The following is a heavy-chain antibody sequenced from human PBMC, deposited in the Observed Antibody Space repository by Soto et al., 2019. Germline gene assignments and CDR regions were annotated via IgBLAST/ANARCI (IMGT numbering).Heavy chain of an antibody. CDR1: GFTFSSYA. V-gene: IGHV3-7*01. CDR2: IKQDGSEK. J-gene: IGHJ4*02. CDR3: ARDPASGWYMEPTLLNFDY. Sequence: GGSLRLSCAASGFTFSSYAMSWVRQAPGKGLEWVANIKQDGSEKYYVDSVKGRFTISRDNAKNSLYLQMNSLRAEDTAVYYCARDPASGWYMEPTLLNFDYWGQGTLVTVSS. D-gene: IGHD6-19*01.